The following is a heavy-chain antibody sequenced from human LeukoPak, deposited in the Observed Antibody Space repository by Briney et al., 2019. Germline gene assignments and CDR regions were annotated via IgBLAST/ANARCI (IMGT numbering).Heavy chain of an antibody. CDR1: GFTFSSYA. CDR2: ISGSGGST. J-gene: IGHJ6*03. Sequence: PGGSLRLSCAASGFTFSSYAMSWVRQAPGKGLEWVSAISGSGGSTYYADSVKGRFTISRDNSKNTLYLQMNSLRAEDTAVYYCAKFLSYYDFWSGFVKYYYYYMDVWGKGTTVTVSS. V-gene: IGHV3-23*01. CDR3: AKFLSYYDFWSGFVKYYYYYMDV. D-gene: IGHD3-3*01.